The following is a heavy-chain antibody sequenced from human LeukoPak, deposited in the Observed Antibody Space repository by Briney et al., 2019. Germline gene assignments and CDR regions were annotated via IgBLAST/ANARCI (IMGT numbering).Heavy chain of an antibody. V-gene: IGHV3-23*01. J-gene: IGHJ4*02. D-gene: IGHD3-22*01. CDR3: AKMAHSSGYLSYFDY. Sequence: GGSLRLSCAASGFTFSSYAMSWVRQAPGKGLEWVSAISGSGGSTYYADSVKGRFTTSRDNSKNTLYLQMNSLRAEDTAVYYCAKMAHSSGYLSYFDYWGQGTLVTVSS. CDR1: GFTFSSYA. CDR2: ISGSGGST.